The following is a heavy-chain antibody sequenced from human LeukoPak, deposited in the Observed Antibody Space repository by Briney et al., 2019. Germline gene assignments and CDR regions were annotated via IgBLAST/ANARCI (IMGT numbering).Heavy chain of an antibody. CDR3: AKCPSERTGRNWFDP. Sequence: GGSLRLSCAASGFTFSSYGMHWVRQAPGKGLEWVAFIRYDGSNKYYADSVKGRFTISRDNSKNTLYLQMNSLRAEDTAVYYCAKCPSERTGRNWFDPWGQGTLVTVSS. J-gene: IGHJ5*02. D-gene: IGHD1-14*01. CDR1: GFTFSSYG. V-gene: IGHV3-30*02. CDR2: IRYDGSNK.